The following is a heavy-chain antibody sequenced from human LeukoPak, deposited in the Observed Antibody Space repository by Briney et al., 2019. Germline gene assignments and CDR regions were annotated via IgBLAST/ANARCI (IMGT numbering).Heavy chain of an antibody. CDR2: IYYSGST. J-gene: IGHJ4*02. CDR1: GGSISSSSYY. D-gene: IGHD1-26*01. CDR3: ARVGWELLGPFDH. Sequence: KASETLSLTCTVSGGSISSSSYYWGWIRQPPGKGLEWIGSIYYSGSTYYNPSLKSRVTISVDTSKNQFSLKLRSVIAADTAVYYCARVGWELLGPFDHWGQGTLVTVSS. V-gene: IGHV4-39*07.